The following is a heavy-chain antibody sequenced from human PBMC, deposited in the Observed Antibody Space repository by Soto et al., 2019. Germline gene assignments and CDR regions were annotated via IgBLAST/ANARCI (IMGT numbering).Heavy chain of an antibody. CDR3: TTQTESCSSTSCYRFDP. CDR1: GFTFSNAW. V-gene: IGHV3-15*01. J-gene: IGHJ5*02. Sequence: GGSLRLSCAASGFTFSNAWMSWVRQAPGKGLEWVGRIKSKTDGGTTDYAAPVKGRFTISRDDSKNTLYLQMNSLKTEDTAVYYCTTQTESCSSTSCYRFDPWGQGTLVTVSS. D-gene: IGHD2-2*01. CDR2: IKSKTDGGTT.